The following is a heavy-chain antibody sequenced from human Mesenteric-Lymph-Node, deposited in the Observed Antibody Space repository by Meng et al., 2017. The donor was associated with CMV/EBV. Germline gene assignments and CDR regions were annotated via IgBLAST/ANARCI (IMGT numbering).Heavy chain of an antibody. V-gene: IGHV4-59*12. CDR1: GGSINSFY. CDR2: IYYSGRI. D-gene: IGHD2-2*01. J-gene: IGHJ4*02. Sequence: SETLSLTCTVSGGSINSFYWSWIRQSPGKGLEWIGYIYYSGRINYNPSLKSRVTISIDTSKNQFSLKLSSVTAADTAVYYCARERGSHTASWKDYWGQGTLVTVSS. CDR3: ARERGSHTASWKDY.